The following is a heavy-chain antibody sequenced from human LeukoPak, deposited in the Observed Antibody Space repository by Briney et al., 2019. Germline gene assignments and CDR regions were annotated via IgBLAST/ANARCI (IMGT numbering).Heavy chain of an antibody. Sequence: ASVKVSCKASGYTFTSHGISWLRQAPGQGLEWMGWINPNSGGTNYAQKFQGRVTMTRDTSISTAYMELSRLRSDDAAVYYCARASRGSYLLTTDYWGQGTLVTVSS. CDR1: GYTFTSHG. D-gene: IGHD1-26*01. CDR2: INPNSGGT. CDR3: ARASRGSYLLTTDY. J-gene: IGHJ4*02. V-gene: IGHV1-2*02.